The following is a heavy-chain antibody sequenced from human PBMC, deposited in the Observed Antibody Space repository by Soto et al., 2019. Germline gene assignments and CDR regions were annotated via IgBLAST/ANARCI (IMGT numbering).Heavy chain of an antibody. Sequence: ASVKGSCKASGYTFTSYAMHWVRQAPGQRLEWMGWINAGNGNTKYSQKFQGRVTITRDTSASTAYMELSSLRSEDTAVYYCAMYGDYVYYYYVMDVWGQGTTVTVSS. CDR3: AMYGDYVYYYYVMDV. J-gene: IGHJ6*02. D-gene: IGHD4-17*01. V-gene: IGHV1-3*01. CDR2: INAGNGNT. CDR1: GYTFTSYA.